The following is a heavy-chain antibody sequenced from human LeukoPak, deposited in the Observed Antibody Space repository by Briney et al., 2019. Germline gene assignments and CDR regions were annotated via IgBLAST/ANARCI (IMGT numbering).Heavy chain of an antibody. CDR2: IYYSGNT. Sequence: SDTLSLTCAVSGYSISSSNWWGWIRQPPGKGLEWIGYIYYSGNTHYNPSLKSRVTMSVDTSKNQFSLKLSSVTAVDTAIYYCAKSVDGGNSPFDYWAREPWSPSPQ. J-gene: IGHJ4*02. CDR1: GYSISSSNW. CDR3: AKSVDGGNSPFDY. D-gene: IGHD4-23*01. V-gene: IGHV4-28*01.